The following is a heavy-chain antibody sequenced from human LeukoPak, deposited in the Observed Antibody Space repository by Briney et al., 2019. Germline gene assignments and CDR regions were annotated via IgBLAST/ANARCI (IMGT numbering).Heavy chain of an antibody. V-gene: IGHV1-2*02. D-gene: IGHD5-18*01. J-gene: IGHJ4*02. CDR3: AKDAYSGFSSSYNMDS. CDR2: INPNSGVT. CDR1: GYTVTGHY. Sequence: AAVKVSCKASGYTVTGHYLHWVRQAPGQGLEWMGWINPNSGVTNYAQKFQGRVTMTRDTSINTAYMELHSLTSGDTAMYYCAKDAYSGFSSSYNMDSWGQGTLVTVPS.